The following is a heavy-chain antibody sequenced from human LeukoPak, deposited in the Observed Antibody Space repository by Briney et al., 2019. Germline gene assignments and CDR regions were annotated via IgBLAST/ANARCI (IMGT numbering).Heavy chain of an antibody. J-gene: IGHJ3*02. D-gene: IGHD3-10*01. CDR3: ARVRLLWFGELSYHGAFDI. CDR1: GFTFSSYW. V-gene: IGHV3-74*01. Sequence: GGYLRLSCAASGFTFSSYWMQWLRQAPGKGLVWVSRINSDGSSTSYADSVKGRFTISRDNAKNTLYLQMNSLRAEDTAVYYCARVRLLWFGELSYHGAFDIWGQGTMVTVSS. CDR2: INSDGSST.